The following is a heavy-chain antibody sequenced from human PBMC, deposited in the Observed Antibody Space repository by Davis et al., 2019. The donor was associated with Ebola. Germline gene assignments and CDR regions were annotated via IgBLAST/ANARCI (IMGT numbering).Heavy chain of an antibody. CDR3: ARAGYIVVVPAAALPTPHYYYMDV. Sequence: SETLSLTCTVSGGSVSSGSYYWSWIRQPPGKGLEWIGEIYHSGSTNYNPSLKSRVTISVDKSKNQFSLKLSSVTAADTAVYYCARAGYIVVVPAAALPTPHYYYMDVWGKGTTVTVSS. CDR1: GGSVSSGSYY. J-gene: IGHJ6*03. D-gene: IGHD2-2*01. CDR2: IYHSGST. V-gene: IGHV4-61*01.